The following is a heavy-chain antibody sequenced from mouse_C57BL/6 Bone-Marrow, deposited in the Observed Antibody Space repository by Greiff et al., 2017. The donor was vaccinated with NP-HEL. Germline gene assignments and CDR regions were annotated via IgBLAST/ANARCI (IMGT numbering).Heavy chain of an antibody. V-gene: IGHV1-64*01. D-gene: IGHD2-12*01. CDR1: GYTFTSYW. CDR2: IHPNSGST. J-gene: IGHJ2*01. Sequence: QVQLQQPGAELVKPGASVKLSCKASGYTFTSYWMHWVKQRPGQGLEWIGMIHPNSGSTNYNEKFKSKATLTVDKSSSSAYMQLSSLTSEDSAVYYCARDTKDYFDYWGQGTTLTVSS. CDR3: ARDTKDYFDY.